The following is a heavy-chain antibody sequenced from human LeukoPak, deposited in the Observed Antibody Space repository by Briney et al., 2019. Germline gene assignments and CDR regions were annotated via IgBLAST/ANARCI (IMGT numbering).Heavy chain of an antibody. J-gene: IGHJ5*02. CDR2: IYSSGST. CDR3: SRDVKLFDP. CDR1: GGSISGYY. D-gene: IGHD2/OR15-2a*01. Sequence: ASETLSLTCTVSGGSISGYYWCGFRQPAAKGLQLIGRIYSSGSTNYNPSLNSRVTMSVDKSKNKFSLMIRSVTAAATTAVYCSRDVKLFDPWGQGTLVTVPS. V-gene: IGHV4-4*07.